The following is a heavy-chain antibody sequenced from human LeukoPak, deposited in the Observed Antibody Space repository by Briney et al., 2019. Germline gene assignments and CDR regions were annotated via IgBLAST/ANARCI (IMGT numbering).Heavy chain of an antibody. CDR2: ISYDGSNK. V-gene: IGHV3-30*04. Sequence: PGGSLTLSCAASGFTFSSYAMHWVRQAPGKGLEWGAVISYDGSNKYYADSVKGRFTISRDNSKDTLYLQMNSLGAEDTAVYYCARETFKNYYDSSGPFFWGQGTLVTVSS. CDR3: ARETFKNYYDSSGPFF. CDR1: GFTFSSYA. J-gene: IGHJ4*02. D-gene: IGHD3-22*01.